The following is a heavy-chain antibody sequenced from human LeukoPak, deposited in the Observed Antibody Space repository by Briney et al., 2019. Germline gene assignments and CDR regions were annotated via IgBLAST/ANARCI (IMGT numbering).Heavy chain of an antibody. CDR3: ARGYDSSGYYGIGLGVL. D-gene: IGHD3-22*01. Sequence: GGSLRLSCAASGFTFSSYSMNWVRQAPGKGLEWVSSISSSSSYIYYADSVKGRFTISRDNAKNSLYLQMNSLRAEDTAVYYCARGYDSSGYYGIGLGVLWGQGTLVTVSS. V-gene: IGHV3-21*01. J-gene: IGHJ4*02. CDR2: ISSSSSYI. CDR1: GFTFSSYS.